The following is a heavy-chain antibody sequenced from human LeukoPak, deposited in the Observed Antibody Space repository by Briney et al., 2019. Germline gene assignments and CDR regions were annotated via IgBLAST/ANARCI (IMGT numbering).Heavy chain of an antibody. CDR2: ISYSAYT. J-gene: IGHJ4*02. Sequence: SETLSLTCTVSGGSIRSYYWSWIRQAPGKGLEWIGFISYSAYTSYSPSLKSRVAISVDTSKSQFSLRLSSMTAADTTIYYCARGRNDNGGMFFDSWAQGSLVTVSS. CDR3: ARGRNDNGGMFFDS. V-gene: IGHV4-59*01. D-gene: IGHD4-23*01. CDR1: GGSIRSYY.